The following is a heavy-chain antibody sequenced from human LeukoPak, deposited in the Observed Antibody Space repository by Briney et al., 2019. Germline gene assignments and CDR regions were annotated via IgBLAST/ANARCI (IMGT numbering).Heavy chain of an antibody. CDR2: ISSSSSDI. J-gene: IGHJ4*02. CDR1: GFIFSSYS. V-gene: IGHV3-21*01. D-gene: IGHD2-2*01. Sequence: GGSLRLSCAASGFIFSSYSMNWVRQAPGKGLEWVSSISSSSSDIYYADSVKGRFTISRDNAKNSLYLQMNSLGAEDTAVYYCARDGLYCSSTNCYLDYWGQGTLVTVSS. CDR3: ARDGLYCSSTNCYLDY.